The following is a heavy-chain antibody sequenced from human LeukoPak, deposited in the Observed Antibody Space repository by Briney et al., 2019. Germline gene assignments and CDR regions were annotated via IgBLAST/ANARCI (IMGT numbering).Heavy chain of an antibody. CDR1: GFTFSNYW. Sequence: GGSLRLSCAASGFTFSNYWMHWVRQAPGKGLVWVSRINSDGSRTNYADSVKGRFTISRDNAKNTLYLQMNSLRAEDTAVYYCARGLAPLYYFDYWGQGTLVTVSS. CDR3: ARGLAPLYYFDY. D-gene: IGHD3-16*01. V-gene: IGHV3-74*01. J-gene: IGHJ4*02. CDR2: INSDGSRT.